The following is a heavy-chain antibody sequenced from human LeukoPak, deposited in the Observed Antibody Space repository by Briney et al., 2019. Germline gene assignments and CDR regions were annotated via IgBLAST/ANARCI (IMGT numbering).Heavy chain of an antibody. Sequence: GGSLRLSCAASGFTFDDYAMHWVRQAPGKGLEWVSGISWNSGSIGYADSVKGRFTISRDNAKNSLFLQMNSLRAEDTAVYYCARERSSGWYGGYFDYWGQGTLVTVSS. CDR3: ARERSSGWYGGYFDY. CDR2: ISWNSGSI. J-gene: IGHJ4*02. D-gene: IGHD6-19*01. CDR1: GFTFDDYA. V-gene: IGHV3-9*01.